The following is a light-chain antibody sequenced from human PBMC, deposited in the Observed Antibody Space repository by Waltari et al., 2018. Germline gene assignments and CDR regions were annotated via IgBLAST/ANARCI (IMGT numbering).Light chain of an antibody. V-gene: IGLV4-69*01. CDR1: SGHSSYV. Sequence: QLVLTQSPSASASLGASVKHTCTLSSGHSSYVIARLQQQPEKGPRYLMKVNSDGSHSKWDEIPDRFAGSSAGAARYLTIASLQAEDDADYCCQTGGHGTWVFGGGTKLTVL. J-gene: IGLJ3*02. CDR2: VNSDGSH. CDR3: QTGGHGTWV.